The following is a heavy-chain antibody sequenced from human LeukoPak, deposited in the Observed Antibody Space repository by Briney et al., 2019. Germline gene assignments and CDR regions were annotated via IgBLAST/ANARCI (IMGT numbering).Heavy chain of an antibody. V-gene: IGHV1-18*01. CDR1: GYTFTSYG. CDR3: ARDPSIVGAPLTRDY. Sequence: GASVKVSRKASGYTFTSYGISWVRQAPGQGLEWMGWISAYNGNTNYAQKLQGRVTMTTDTSTSTAYMELRSLRSDDTAVYYCARDPSIVGAPLTRDYWGQGTLVTVSS. CDR2: ISAYNGNT. D-gene: IGHD1-26*01. J-gene: IGHJ4*02.